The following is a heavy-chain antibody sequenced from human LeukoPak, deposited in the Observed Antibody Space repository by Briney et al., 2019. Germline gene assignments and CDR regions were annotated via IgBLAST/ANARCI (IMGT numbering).Heavy chain of an antibody. Sequence: SETLSLTCSVSGGSISSDYWAWIRQPPGKGLEWIGYMYYTGSTNYNPSLKSRVTISLATSKNQFSLKVSSVTAADTAVYYCARVSVVYGMDVWGEGPRSPSPQ. J-gene: IGHJ6*01. CDR3: ARVSVVYGMDV. CDR2: MYYTGST. V-gene: IGHV4-59*01. CDR1: GGSISSDY.